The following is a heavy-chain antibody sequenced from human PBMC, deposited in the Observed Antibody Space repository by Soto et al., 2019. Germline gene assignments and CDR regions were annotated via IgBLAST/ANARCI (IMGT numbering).Heavy chain of an antibody. CDR2: IYHSGST. D-gene: IGHD3-22*01. J-gene: IGHJ4*02. V-gene: IGHV4-4*02. Sequence: SEALSLTCAVSGGSISSSNWWSWVRQPPGKGLEWIGEIYHSGSTYYNPSLKSRVTISVDTSKNQFSLKLSSVTAADTAVYYCARGSYYYDSSGYHHYWGQGTLVTVSS. CDR1: GGSISSSNW. CDR3: ARGSYYYDSSGYHHY.